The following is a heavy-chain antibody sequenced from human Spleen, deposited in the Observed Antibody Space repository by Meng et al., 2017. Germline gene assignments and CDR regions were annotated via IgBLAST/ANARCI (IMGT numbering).Heavy chain of an antibody. CDR3: SRGTSLGSQDF. CDR2: IIPILGIT. CDR1: GATFSSYT. V-gene: IGHV1-69*02. Sequence: QVQLVQSGAVVKNPGSSVKVSCKASGATFSSYTIYWVRLAPGQGLEWMGRIIPILGITNYAQKFQCRFTITAEKSTSTIDMDLSSLRSEDTAIYYCSRGTSLGSQDFWGQGTLVTVSS. D-gene: IGHD3-16*01. J-gene: IGHJ4*02.